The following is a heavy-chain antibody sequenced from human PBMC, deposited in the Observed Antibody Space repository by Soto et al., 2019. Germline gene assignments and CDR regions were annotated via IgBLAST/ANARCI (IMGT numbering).Heavy chain of an antibody. V-gene: IGHV3-30-3*01. CDR3: ARVGDVADSSGYYHIDFDY. CDR1: GFTFSSYA. J-gene: IGHJ4*02. CDR2: ISYDGSNK. Sequence: PGGSLRLSCAASGFTFSSYAMHWVRQAPGKGLEWVAVISYDGSNKYYADSVKGRFTISRDNSKNTLYLQMNSLRAEDTAVYYCARVGDVADSSGYYHIDFDYWGQGTLVTVSS. D-gene: IGHD3-22*01.